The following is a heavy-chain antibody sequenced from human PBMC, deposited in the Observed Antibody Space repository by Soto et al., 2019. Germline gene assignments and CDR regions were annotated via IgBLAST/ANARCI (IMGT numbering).Heavy chain of an antibody. CDR3: ARDKGRDWNTGYYYYGMDV. CDR1: GGSISSGGYY. CDR2: IYYSGST. J-gene: IGHJ6*02. V-gene: IGHV4-31*03. D-gene: IGHD1-1*01. Sequence: KASETLSLTCTVSGGSISSGGYYWSWIRQHPGKGLEWIGYIYYSGSTYYNPSLKSRVTISVDTSKNQFSLKLSSVTAADTAVYYCARDKGRDWNTGYYYYGMDVWGQGTTVTVSS.